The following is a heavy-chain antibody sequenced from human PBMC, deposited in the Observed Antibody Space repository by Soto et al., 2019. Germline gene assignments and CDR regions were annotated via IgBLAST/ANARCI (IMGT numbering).Heavy chain of an antibody. CDR2: IYYSGST. CDR1: GGSISSSNW. D-gene: IGHD6-13*01. J-gene: IGHJ4*02. CDR3: ARVGRIAAAGTAGYYFDY. V-gene: IGHV4-31*11. Sequence: PSETLSLTCAVSGGSISSSNWWSWIRQHPGRGLEWIGYIYYSGSTYYNPSLKSRVTISVDTSKNQFSLRLSSVTAADTAVYYCARVGRIAAAGTAGYYFDYWGQGTLVTVSS.